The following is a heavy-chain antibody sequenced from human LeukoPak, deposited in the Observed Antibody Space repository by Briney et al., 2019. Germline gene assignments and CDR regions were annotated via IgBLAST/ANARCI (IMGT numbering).Heavy chain of an antibody. V-gene: IGHV4-31*03. J-gene: IGHJ4*02. Sequence: SETLSLTCTVSGGSISSGGYYWSWIRQHPGKGLEWIGYIYYSGSTYYNPSLKSRVTISVDTSKNQFSLKLSSVTAADTAVYYCARSRYYGSGSYYNPSYRAKSYYFDYWGQGTLVTVSS. CDR1: GGSISSGGYY. CDR2: IYYSGST. CDR3: ARSRYYGSGSYYNPSYRAKSYYFDY. D-gene: IGHD3-10*01.